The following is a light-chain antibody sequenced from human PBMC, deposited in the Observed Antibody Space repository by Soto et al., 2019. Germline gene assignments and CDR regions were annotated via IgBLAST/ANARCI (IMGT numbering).Light chain of an antibody. CDR3: QQYGSSPTLT. CDR1: QSVSSSY. Sequence: EIMLTQAPGTLSLSPGERATLSCRSIQSVSSSYLAWYQQKPGQAPRLLIYGASSRATGIPDRFSGSGSGTDFTLTISRLEPEDFAVYYGQQYGSSPTLTFGGGTKVDIK. J-gene: IGKJ4*01. V-gene: IGKV3-20*01. CDR2: GAS.